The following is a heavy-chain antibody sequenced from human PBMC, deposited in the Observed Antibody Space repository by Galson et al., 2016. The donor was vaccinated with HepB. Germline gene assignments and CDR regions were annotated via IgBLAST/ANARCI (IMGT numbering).Heavy chain of an antibody. J-gene: IGHJ4*02. D-gene: IGHD4-17*01. CDR2: FDPQDGET. Sequence: SVKVSCKVPRYTLTELSMYWVRQAPGKGLEWMGGFDPQDGETIYAQKFQGRVTMTEDTSTDTAYMELSSLRSEDTAVYYCATTGEDRDYGDYGYWGQGTLVTVSS. CDR3: ATTGEDRDYGDYGY. CDR1: RYTLTELS. V-gene: IGHV1-24*01.